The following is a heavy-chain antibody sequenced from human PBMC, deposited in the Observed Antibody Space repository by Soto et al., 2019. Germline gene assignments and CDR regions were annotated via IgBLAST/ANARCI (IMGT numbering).Heavy chain of an antibody. J-gene: IGHJ3*02. V-gene: IGHV3-23*01. CDR1: GFTFSSYA. D-gene: IGHD2-15*01. CDR3: AKGYCSGGSCYHDAFDI. CDR2: ISGSGGST. Sequence: GGPLRLSCAASGFTFSSYAMSWVRQAPGKGLEWVSAISGSGGSTYYADSVKGRFTISRDNSKNTLYLQMNSLRAEDTAVYYCAKGYCSGGSCYHDAFDIWGQGTMVTVSS.